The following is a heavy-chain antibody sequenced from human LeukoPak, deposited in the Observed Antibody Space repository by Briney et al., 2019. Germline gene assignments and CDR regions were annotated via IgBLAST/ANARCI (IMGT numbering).Heavy chain of an antibody. D-gene: IGHD3-9*01. J-gene: IGHJ4*02. CDR2: INPNSGGT. CDR1: GYTFTGYY. CDR3: ARDRGEVRYFDWLPIPRADFDY. V-gene: IGHV1-2*02. Sequence: ASVKVSCKASGYTFTGYYMHWVRQAPGQGLEWMGWINPNSGGTNYAQKFQGRVTMTRDTSISTAYMELSRLRSDDTAVYYCARDRGEVRYFDWLPIPRADFDYWGQGTLVTVSS.